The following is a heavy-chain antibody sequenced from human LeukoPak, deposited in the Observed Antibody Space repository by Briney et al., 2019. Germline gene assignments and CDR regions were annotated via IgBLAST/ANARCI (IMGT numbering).Heavy chain of an antibody. V-gene: IGHV3-11*01. J-gene: IGHJ4*02. CDR3: ASLTPSI. CDR1: GSTFRGYY. CDR2: LSSSGTTT. Sequence: GGSLRLSCTASGSTFRGYYMSWIRQAPGKGLEWVSFLSSSGTTTWYADSVKGRFTISRDSAKTSLFPQMNSLRVEDTAVYYCASLTPSIWGQGTLVTVSS.